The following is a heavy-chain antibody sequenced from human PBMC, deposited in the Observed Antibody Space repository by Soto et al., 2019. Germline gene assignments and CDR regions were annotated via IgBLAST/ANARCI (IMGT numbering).Heavy chain of an antibody. Sequence: SETLSLTCTVSGGSISSGGTGSYWTWIRQLPGKGLEWIGYIYYTGNTYYNPSLKSRPTISIDTSENQFSLKLSSVTAADTAVYYCASSKYYYDSSADYWGQGTLVTVS. V-gene: IGHV4-31*03. CDR2: IYYTGNT. CDR3: ASSKYYYDSSADY. J-gene: IGHJ4*02. CDR1: GGSISSGGTGSY. D-gene: IGHD3-22*01.